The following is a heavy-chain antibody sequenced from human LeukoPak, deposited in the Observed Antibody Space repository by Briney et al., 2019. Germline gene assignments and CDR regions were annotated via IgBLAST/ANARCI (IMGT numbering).Heavy chain of an antibody. CDR1: GFTFSSYA. D-gene: IGHD3-10*01. CDR2: ISGSSGST. J-gene: IGHJ6*02. Sequence: GGSLRLSCAASGFTFSSYAMSWVRQAPGKGLEWVSAISGSSGSTYYADSVKGRFTISRDNSKNTLYLQMNSLRAEDTAVYYCAKRLMVRGVIITGMDVWGQGTTVTVSS. CDR3: AKRLMVRGVIITGMDV. V-gene: IGHV3-23*01.